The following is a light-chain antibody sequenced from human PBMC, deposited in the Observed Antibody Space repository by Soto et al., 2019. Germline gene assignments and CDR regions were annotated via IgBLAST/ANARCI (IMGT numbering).Light chain of an antibody. CDR3: QQYDSFWT. V-gene: IGKV1-5*03. Sequence: DGQMTQSPSTLSASVGDRVTITCRASQSINSLLAWYQQKPGKAPKLLIYKASSLESGVPSRFSGSGSGTEFTLTISSLQPDDFATYYCQQYDSFWTFGQGTK. CDR1: QSINSL. J-gene: IGKJ1*01. CDR2: KAS.